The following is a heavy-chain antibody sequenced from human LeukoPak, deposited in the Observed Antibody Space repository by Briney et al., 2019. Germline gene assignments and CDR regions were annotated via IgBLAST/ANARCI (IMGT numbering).Heavy chain of an antibody. D-gene: IGHD5-24*01. V-gene: IGHV3-30-3*01. Sequence: GGSLRLSCAASGFTFSSYAMHWVRQAPGKGLEWVAVISYDGSNKYYADSVKGRFTTSRDNSKNTLYLQMNSLRAEDTAVYYCARGLDGYNEMPFDYWGQGTLVTVSS. CDR1: GFTFSSYA. J-gene: IGHJ4*02. CDR3: ARGLDGYNEMPFDY. CDR2: ISYDGSNK.